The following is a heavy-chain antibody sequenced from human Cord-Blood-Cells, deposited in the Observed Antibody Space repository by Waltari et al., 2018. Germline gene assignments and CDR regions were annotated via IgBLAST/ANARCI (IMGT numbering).Heavy chain of an antibody. V-gene: IGHV4-39*01. Sequence: QLQLQESDPGLVNPSETLSLTCTASGGSISSSSYYWGWIRQPPGKGLEWIGSIYYSGSTYYNPSLKSRVTISGDTSKNQFSLKLSSVTAADTAVYYCARLDFWSGYYDYWGQGTLVTVSS. CDR1: GGSISSSSYY. CDR3: ARLDFWSGYYDY. CDR2: IYYSGST. D-gene: IGHD3-3*01. J-gene: IGHJ4*02.